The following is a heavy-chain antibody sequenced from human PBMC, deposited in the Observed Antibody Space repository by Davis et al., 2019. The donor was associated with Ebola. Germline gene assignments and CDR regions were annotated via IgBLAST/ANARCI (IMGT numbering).Heavy chain of an antibody. V-gene: IGHV3-23*01. CDR2: ISGSGSRT. CDR3: AKCRRVGVNAPNDH. D-gene: IGHD1-26*01. Sequence: PGGSLRLSCAASGFTFSHYAMSWVRQAPGKGLEWVSAISGSGSRTYYADSLKDRLTLSRDNSNNTLYLQMNSLRVEDTAVYYCAKCRRVGVNAPNDHWGQGTLVTVSS. CDR1: GFTFSHYA. J-gene: IGHJ4*02.